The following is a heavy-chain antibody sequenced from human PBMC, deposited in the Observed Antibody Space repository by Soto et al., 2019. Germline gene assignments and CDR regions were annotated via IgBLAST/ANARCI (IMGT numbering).Heavy chain of an antibody. CDR3: AADGGTVTRRGYYYCGMDV. V-gene: IGHV1-58*01. D-gene: IGHD4-17*01. CDR1: GSTFTSSA. CDR2: IVVGSGNT. J-gene: IGHJ6*02. Sequence: SVKVSCKASGSTFTSSAVQWVRQARGQRLEWIGWIVVGSGNTNYAQKFQERVTITRDMSTSTAYMEVSSLRSEDTAVYYCAADGGTVTRRGYYYCGMDVWGQGTTVTVSS.